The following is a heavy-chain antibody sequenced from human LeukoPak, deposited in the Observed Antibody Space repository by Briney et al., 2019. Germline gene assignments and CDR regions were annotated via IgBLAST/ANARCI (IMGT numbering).Heavy chain of an antibody. Sequence: TSETLSLTCTVSGGSISSYYWNWIRQPAGKGLEWIGRIHTSGRINYNPSLKSRITISVDKSKNQFSLELSSVTAADTAVYYCAGFDSSRAGITASFDYWGQGTPVTVSS. D-gene: IGHD1-14*01. CDR3: AGFDSSRAGITASFDY. CDR2: IHTSGRI. CDR1: GGSISSYY. J-gene: IGHJ4*02. V-gene: IGHV4-4*07.